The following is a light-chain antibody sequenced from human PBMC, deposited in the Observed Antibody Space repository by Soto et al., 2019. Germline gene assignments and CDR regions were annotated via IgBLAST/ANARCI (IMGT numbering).Light chain of an antibody. Sequence: EIVLTQSPATLSLSPGERATLSCRASQSVSSYLAWYQQKPGQAPRLLIYGASNRATGIPARFSGSGSGTDFTLTISSLEPEDFAVYYCQQRSNWPPFFGPGTKVGIK. V-gene: IGKV3-11*01. CDR3: QQRSNWPPF. CDR2: GAS. J-gene: IGKJ3*01. CDR1: QSVSSY.